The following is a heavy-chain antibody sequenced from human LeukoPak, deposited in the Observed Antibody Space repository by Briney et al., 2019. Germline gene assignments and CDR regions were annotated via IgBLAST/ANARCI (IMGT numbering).Heavy chain of an antibody. D-gene: IGHD3-10*01. CDR1: GGSFSGYY. J-gene: IGHJ5*02. CDR2: INHSGST. CDR3: ARGGLLWFGENNNWFDP. V-gene: IGHV4-34*01. Sequence: SETLSLTCAAYGGSFSGYYWSWIRQPPGKGLEWIGEINHSGSTNYNPSLKSRVTISVDTSKNQFSLKLSSVTAADTAVYYCARGGLLWFGENNNWFDPWGQGTLVTVSS.